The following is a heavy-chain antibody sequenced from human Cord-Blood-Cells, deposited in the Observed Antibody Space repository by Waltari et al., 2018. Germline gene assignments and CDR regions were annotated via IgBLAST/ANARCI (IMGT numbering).Heavy chain of an antibody. CDR2: ISSSGSTI. CDR1: GFTFSSYE. Sequence: EVQLVESGGGLVQPGGSLRLSCAASGFTFSSYEMNWVRQALGKGLELVSYISSSGSTIYYADSVKSRVTISRDNAKNSLYLQMNSLRAEDTAVYYCARGITIFGVVIYWYFDLWGRGTLVTVSS. V-gene: IGHV3-48*03. CDR3: ARGITIFGVVIYWYFDL. D-gene: IGHD3-3*01. J-gene: IGHJ2*01.